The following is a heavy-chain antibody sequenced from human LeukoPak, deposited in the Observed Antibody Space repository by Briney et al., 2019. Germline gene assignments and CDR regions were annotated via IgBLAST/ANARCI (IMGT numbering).Heavy chain of an antibody. Sequence: ASVKVSCKASGGTFSSYTISWVRQAPGQGLEWMGRIIPILGIANYAQKFQGRVTITADKSTSTAYMELSSLRSEDTAVYYCARGGRCSSTSCCTSAEYFQHWGQGTLVTVSS. CDR3: ARGGRCSSTSCCTSAEYFQH. CDR1: GGTFSSYT. CDR2: IIPILGIA. J-gene: IGHJ1*01. V-gene: IGHV1-69*02. D-gene: IGHD2-2*02.